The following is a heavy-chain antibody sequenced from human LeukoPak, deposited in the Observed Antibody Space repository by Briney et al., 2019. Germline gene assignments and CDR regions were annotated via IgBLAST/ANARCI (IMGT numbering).Heavy chain of an antibody. CDR1: SFTVSSNY. CDR3: ARDERFGELFLGMDV. V-gene: IGHV3-53*01. D-gene: IGHD3-10*01. J-gene: IGHJ6*02. CDR2: IYSGGST. Sequence: GSLSFSSAASSFTVSSNYMSWLRQAPGRGLKGFSVIYSGGSTYYADSVKGRFTISRDNSKNTLYLQMNSLRAEDTTVYYCARDERFGELFLGMDVWGQGTTVTVSS.